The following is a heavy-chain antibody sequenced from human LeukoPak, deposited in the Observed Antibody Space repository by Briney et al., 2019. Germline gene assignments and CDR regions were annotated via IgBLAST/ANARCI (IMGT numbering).Heavy chain of an antibody. CDR2: IWSDGTNR. CDR3: ARDAQRGFDYSNSLKY. Sequence: GGSLTLSCAESGFIFSHHGMHWVRQAPGKGLEWVAVIWSDGTNRFYADSVKGRFTISRDNSQNTVFLQMDSLRVKDTAIYYCARDAQRGFDYSNSLKYWGHGTLVTVSS. J-gene: IGHJ4*01. V-gene: IGHV3-33*01. D-gene: IGHD4-11*01. CDR1: GFIFSHHG.